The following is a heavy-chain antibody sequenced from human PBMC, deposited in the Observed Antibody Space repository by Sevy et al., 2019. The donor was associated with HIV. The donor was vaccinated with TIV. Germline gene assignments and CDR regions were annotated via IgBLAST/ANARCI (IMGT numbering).Heavy chain of an antibody. V-gene: IGHV3-30-3*01. CDR1: GFSLSDYA. D-gene: IGHD5-12*01. CDR2: ISFDGGNK. CDR3: ARGPYNSGLRLDF. Sequence: GGSLRLSCAASGFSLSDYAIHWARQGPVKGLEWPTVISFDGGNKYYADSVKGRFTISREISKNTVSLHMNSLRPDDTALYYCARGPYNSGLRLDFWGRGILVTVSS. J-gene: IGHJ4*02.